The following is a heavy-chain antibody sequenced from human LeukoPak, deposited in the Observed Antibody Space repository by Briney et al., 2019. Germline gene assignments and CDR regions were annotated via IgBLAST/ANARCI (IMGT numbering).Heavy chain of an antibody. Sequence: ASVKVSCKASGYTFTSYGISWVRQAPGQGLEWMGWISAYNGNTNYAQKFQGRVTMTRDTSISTAYMELSRLRSDDTAVYYCARGLELELSGWGQGTLVTVSS. J-gene: IGHJ4*02. D-gene: IGHD1-7*01. V-gene: IGHV1-18*01. CDR3: ARGLELELSG. CDR1: GYTFTSYG. CDR2: ISAYNGNT.